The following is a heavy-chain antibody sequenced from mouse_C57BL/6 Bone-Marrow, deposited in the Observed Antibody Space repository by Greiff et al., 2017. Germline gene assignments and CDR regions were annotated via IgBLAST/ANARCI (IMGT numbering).Heavy chain of an antibody. Sequence: VQLQQPGTELVKPGASVKLSCKASGYTFTSYWMHWVKQRPGQGLEWIGNINPSNGGTNYNEKFKSKATLTVDKSSSTAYMQLSSLTSEDSAVYYGAGGGYDYDGWYFGVWGTGTTVTVAT. CDR1: GYTFTSYW. V-gene: IGHV1-53*01. CDR3: AGGGYDYDGWYFGV. D-gene: IGHD2-4*01. J-gene: IGHJ1*03. CDR2: INPSNGGT.